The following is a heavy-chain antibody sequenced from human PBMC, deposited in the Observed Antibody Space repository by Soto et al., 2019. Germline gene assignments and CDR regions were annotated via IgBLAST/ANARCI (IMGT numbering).Heavy chain of an antibody. J-gene: IGHJ5*02. CDR2: ISAYNGNT. V-gene: IGHV1-18*01. Sequence: GASVKIARKASRYTVYISVITGVRQAPGQGLEWMGWISAYNGNTNYAQKLQGRVTMTTDTSTSTAYMELRSLRSDDTAVYYCARYYYDGSCDSNWLYPCGWGTLVTVSS. CDR1: RYTVYISV. D-gene: IGHD3-22*01. CDR3: ARYYYDGSCDSNWLYP.